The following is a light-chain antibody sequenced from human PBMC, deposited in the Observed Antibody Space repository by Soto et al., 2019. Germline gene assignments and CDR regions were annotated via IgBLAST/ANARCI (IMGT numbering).Light chain of an antibody. CDR2: TIS. J-gene: IGKJ3*01. V-gene: IGKV1-17*01. Sequence: DIQMTQSPSSLSASVGDRVTITCRASQDLRISLDWFQQKPGTAPKRLIYTISKLQSGVPSRFSGGGSGTEFTLTVSSLQPEDSATYYCLQHDAFPFTFGPGTKVDL. CDR3: LQHDAFPFT. CDR1: QDLRIS.